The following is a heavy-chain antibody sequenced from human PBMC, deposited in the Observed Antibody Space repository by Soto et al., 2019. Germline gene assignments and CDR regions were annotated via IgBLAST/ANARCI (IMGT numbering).Heavy chain of an antibody. D-gene: IGHD3-9*01. J-gene: IGHJ4*02. V-gene: IGHV1-18*01. CDR3: ATFHYDILTGYTYCFDY. CDR2: ISDYNGNT. CDR1: GYTFTSYG. Sequence: QVPLVQSGAEVKKPGASVKVSCKASGYTFTSYGISWVRQAPGQGLEWMGWISDYNGNTNYAQKLQGRVTVHTDTSTSTAYMDLRSLRSDDTAVYYGATFHYDILTGYTYCFDYWGQGTLVTVCS.